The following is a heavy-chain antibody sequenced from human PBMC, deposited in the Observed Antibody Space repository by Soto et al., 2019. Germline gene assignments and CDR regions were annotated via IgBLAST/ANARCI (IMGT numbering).Heavy chain of an antibody. CDR1: VSTFISYG. J-gene: IGHJ4*02. V-gene: IGHV3-30*18. CDR3: AKRVYSEGPLEY. Sequence: GGSLPPSCASYVSTFISYGTCCVRPAPNELLEWVAVISYDGSKENYAASVTGRPIISRDTFKNTMYLQNNRLSAEAAAVYSCAKRVYSEGPLEYWGQGTLVTVSS. CDR2: ISYDGSKE. D-gene: IGHD4-4*01.